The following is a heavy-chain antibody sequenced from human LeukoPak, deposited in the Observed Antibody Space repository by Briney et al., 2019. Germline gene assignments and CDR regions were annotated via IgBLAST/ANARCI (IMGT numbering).Heavy chain of an antibody. CDR3: ARVPTVGSGGYQFDY. CDR1: GFTFSSFW. Sequence: PGGSLRLSCAASGFTFSSFWIHWVRQAPGKGLVWVSHISPDGTTTTYADSVKGRVTISRDNAKKSLYLQMNSLRAEDTAVYYCARVPTVGSGGYQFDYWGQGTLVTVSS. J-gene: IGHJ4*02. V-gene: IGHV3-74*01. CDR2: ISPDGTTT. D-gene: IGHD2-15*01.